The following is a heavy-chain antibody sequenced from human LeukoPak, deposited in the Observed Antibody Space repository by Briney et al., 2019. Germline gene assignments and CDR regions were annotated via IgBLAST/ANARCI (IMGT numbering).Heavy chain of an antibody. Sequence: GVSLRLSCAAPGFTFSNYWLTWVRQAPGQGLEWVANIKQDGSEKHYVDSVKSRITISRDNAKNSLYLQMNSLRAEDTAVYYCARDRQIAYWGQGTLVTVSS. CDR3: ARDRQIAY. J-gene: IGHJ4*02. CDR2: IKQDGSEK. CDR1: GFTFSNYW. V-gene: IGHV3-7*01.